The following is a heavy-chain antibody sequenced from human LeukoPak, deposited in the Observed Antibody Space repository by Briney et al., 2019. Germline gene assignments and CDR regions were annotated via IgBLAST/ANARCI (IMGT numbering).Heavy chain of an antibody. CDR3: ASDSYSPEYFQH. D-gene: IGHD2-15*01. CDR1: GFTFSSNT. Sequence: PGGSLRLSCAASGFTFSSNTMSWXRQAPGKGLEWVSVIYSGGSTFYADSVKGRFTISRDNSKNTLYLQMNSLRAEDTAVYYCASDSYSPEYFQHWGQGTLVTVSS. J-gene: IGHJ1*01. V-gene: IGHV3-66*01. CDR2: IYSGGST.